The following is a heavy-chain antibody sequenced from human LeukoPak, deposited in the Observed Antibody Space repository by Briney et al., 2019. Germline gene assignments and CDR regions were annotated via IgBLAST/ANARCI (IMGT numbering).Heavy chain of an antibody. CDR1: GGSISDYY. Sequence: PSETLSLTCTVSGGSISDYYWSWIRQPPGKGLEWIGEINHSGSTNYNPSLKSRVTISVDTSKNQFSLKLSSVTAADTAVYYCARPQRVSYRYYFDYWGQGTLVTVSS. CDR2: INHSGST. J-gene: IGHJ4*02. D-gene: IGHD3-16*02. V-gene: IGHV4-34*01. CDR3: ARPQRVSYRYYFDY.